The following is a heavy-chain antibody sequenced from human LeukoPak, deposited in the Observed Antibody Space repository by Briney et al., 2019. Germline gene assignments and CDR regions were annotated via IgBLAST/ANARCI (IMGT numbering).Heavy chain of an antibody. CDR2: IYTSGST. Sequence: SETLSLTCTVSGGSISSSSYYWSWIRQPAGKGLEWIGRIYTSGSTNYNPSLKSRVTMSVDTSKNQFSLKLSSVTAADTAVYYCARDVLGYCSSTSCPPAENWFDPWGQGTLVTVSS. V-gene: IGHV4-61*02. CDR1: GGSISSSSYY. J-gene: IGHJ5*02. D-gene: IGHD2-2*01. CDR3: ARDVLGYCSSTSCPPAENWFDP.